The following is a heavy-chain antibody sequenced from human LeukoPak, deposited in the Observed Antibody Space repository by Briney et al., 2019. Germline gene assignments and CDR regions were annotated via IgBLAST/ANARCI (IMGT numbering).Heavy chain of an antibody. Sequence: GSLRLSCVASGFTFSSYSMNWVRQAPGKGLEWIGEIYHSGSTNYNPSLKSRVTISVDKSKNQFSLKLSSVTAADTAVYYCASLTYSSRQVSGWYFDLWGRGTLVTVSS. CDR3: ASLTYSSRQVSGWYFDL. CDR1: GFTFSSYSM. D-gene: IGHD1-26*01. V-gene: IGHV4-4*02. J-gene: IGHJ2*01. CDR2: IYHSGST.